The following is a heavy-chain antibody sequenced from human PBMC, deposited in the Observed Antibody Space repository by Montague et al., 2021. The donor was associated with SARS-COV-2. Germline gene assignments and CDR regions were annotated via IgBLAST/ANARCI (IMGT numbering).Heavy chain of an antibody. CDR2: IYYSGST. D-gene: IGHD6-19*01. CDR1: GGSISSSSYY. J-gene: IGHJ4*02. CDR3: ARQRRGGLVSTPRFFDY. Sequence: SETLSLTCTVSGGSISSSSYYWGWIRQPPGKGLEWIGSIYYSGSTYYNPSLKSRVTISVDTSKNQFSLKLSSVTAADTAVYYCARQRRGGLVSTPRFFDYWDQGTLVTVSS. V-gene: IGHV4-39*01.